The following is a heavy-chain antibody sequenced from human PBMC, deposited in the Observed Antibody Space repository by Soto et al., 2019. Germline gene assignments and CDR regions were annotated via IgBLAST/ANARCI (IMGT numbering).Heavy chain of an antibody. CDR2: IYYSGST. Sequence: SETLSLTCTVSGGSISSGDYYWSWIRQPPGKGLEWIGYIYYSGSTYYNPSLKSRVTISVDTSKNQFSLKLCSVTAADTAVYYCARFIAAAGYFDYWGQGTLVTVSS. CDR1: GGSISSGDYY. CDR3: ARFIAAAGYFDY. V-gene: IGHV4-30-4*01. J-gene: IGHJ4*02. D-gene: IGHD6-13*01.